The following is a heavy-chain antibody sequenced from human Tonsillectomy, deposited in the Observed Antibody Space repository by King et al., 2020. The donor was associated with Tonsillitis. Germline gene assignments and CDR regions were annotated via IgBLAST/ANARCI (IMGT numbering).Heavy chain of an antibody. Sequence: VQLVESGGGVVLPGRSLRLSCAASGFTFQNSAMHWVRQAPSKGLEWVTLISYDGSNKYFAGSVRGRFTLSSDNSKKMLYLELNSLSPDDAAVYYCARGMVRDGFYRPAFDSWGQGTMVIVSS. CDR1: GFTFQNSA. CDR3: ARGMVRDGFYRPAFDS. J-gene: IGHJ3*01. V-gene: IGHV3-30*04. CDR2: ISYDGSNK. D-gene: IGHD3-10*01.